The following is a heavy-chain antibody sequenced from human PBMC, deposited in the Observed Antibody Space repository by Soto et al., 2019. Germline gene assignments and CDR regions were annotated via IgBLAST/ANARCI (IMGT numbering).Heavy chain of an antibody. D-gene: IGHD3-10*01. CDR2: IYGGGRT. CDR1: GFTVSNTS. J-gene: IGHJ2*01. CDR3: ARGGSSGTYYAHWNFDL. V-gene: IGHV3-66*01. Sequence: EVQLVESGGGLVQPGGSLRLSCAASGFTVSNTSMSWVRQAPGKGLEWVSIIYGGGRTYHADSVKGRFSSSRDNSDNTLYLQMNRLRAEDTAVYYCARGGSSGTYYAHWNFDLWGRGTLVTVSS.